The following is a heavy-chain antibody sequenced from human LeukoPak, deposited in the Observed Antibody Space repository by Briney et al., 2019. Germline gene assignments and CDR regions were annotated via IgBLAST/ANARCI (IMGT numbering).Heavy chain of an antibody. Sequence: ETLSLTSAVYGGSFSGYYWSWIRQAPGKGLEWVGRIKSKTDGGTTDYAAPVKGRFTISRDDSKNTLYLQMNSLKTEDTAVYYCREYYDSSGYYSYDAFDIWGQGTMVTVSS. CDR1: GGSFSGYY. D-gene: IGHD3-22*01. CDR3: REYYDSSGYYSYDAFDI. J-gene: IGHJ3*02. CDR2: IKSKTDGGTT. V-gene: IGHV3-15*01.